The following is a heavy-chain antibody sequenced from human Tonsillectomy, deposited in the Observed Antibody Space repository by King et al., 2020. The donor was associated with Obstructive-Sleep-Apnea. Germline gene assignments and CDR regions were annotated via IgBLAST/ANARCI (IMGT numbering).Heavy chain of an antibody. J-gene: IGHJ6*02. D-gene: IGHD3-10*01. V-gene: IGHV3-30*18. CDR1: GFTFNNYG. CDR2: ISYDGGDK. Sequence: QVQLVESGGGVVQPGRSLRLSCAASGFTFNNYGMHWVRQAPGKGLEWVAVISYDGGDKYYADSVKGRFTISRDNSKNTLYLQMISLRAEDTAVYYCAKDRRYGSGTYYYAMDVWGQGTTVTVSS. CDR3: AKDRRYGSGTYYYAMDV.